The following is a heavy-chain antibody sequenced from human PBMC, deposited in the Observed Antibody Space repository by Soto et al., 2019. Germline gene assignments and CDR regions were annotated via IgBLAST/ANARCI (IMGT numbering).Heavy chain of an antibody. V-gene: IGHV3-30*02. Sequence: GGSLRLSCAASGFVFSSYGMHWVRQAPGKGLEWVALITNDGNNEHYRESVKCRFSISRDKSTNTVDLLMNSLRPEDTGTYYCAKEGPGGGRHFYYGMDVWGQGTTVTVSS. CDR1: GFVFSSYG. D-gene: IGHD1-26*01. J-gene: IGHJ6*02. CDR3: AKEGPGGGRHFYYGMDV. CDR2: ITNDGNNE.